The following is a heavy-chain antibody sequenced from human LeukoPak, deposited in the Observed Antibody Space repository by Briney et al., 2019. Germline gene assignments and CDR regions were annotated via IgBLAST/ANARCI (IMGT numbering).Heavy chain of an antibody. Sequence: GGSLRLSCAASGFTFSSYAMSWVRQAPGKGLEWVSAISGSGGSPYYADSVKGRFTIPRDNSKNTLYLQMNSLRAEDTAVYYCAKDRCTSDLYYFDYWGQGTLVTVSS. CDR2: ISGSGGSP. CDR3: AKDRCTSDLYYFDY. V-gene: IGHV3-23*01. CDR1: GFTFSSYA. J-gene: IGHJ4*02. D-gene: IGHD2-2*01.